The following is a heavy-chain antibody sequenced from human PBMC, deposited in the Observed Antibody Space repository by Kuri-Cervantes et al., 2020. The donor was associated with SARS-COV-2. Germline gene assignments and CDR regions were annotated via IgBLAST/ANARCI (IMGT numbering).Heavy chain of an antibody. J-gene: IGHJ5*02. D-gene: IGHD1/OR15-1a*01. CDR1: GGSFSGYY. CDR3: ASIVDWNNQNWFYP. Sequence: SETLSLTCAVYGGSFSGYYWSWIRQPAGKGLEWIGSIYTSGSTNYNPSLKSRVTMSVDTSKNQFSLKMSSVTAADTAVYYFASIVDWNNQNWFYPWGQGTLVTVSS. V-gene: IGHV4-59*10. CDR2: IYTSGST.